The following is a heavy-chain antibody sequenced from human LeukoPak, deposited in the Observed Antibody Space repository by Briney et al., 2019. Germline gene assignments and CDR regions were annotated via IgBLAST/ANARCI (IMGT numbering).Heavy chain of an antibody. CDR3: ARETRVRWTDY. CDR2: ISSSGTTI. D-gene: IGHD5-24*01. CDR1: GFTFSDYY. Sequence: GGSLRLSCAASGFTFSDYYMSWIRQAPGKGLEWLSYISSSGTTIYYADSVKGRFTISRDNAKNSLYLQMNSLRAEDTAVYYCARETRVRWTDYWGQGTLVTVSS. V-gene: IGHV3-11*04. J-gene: IGHJ4*02.